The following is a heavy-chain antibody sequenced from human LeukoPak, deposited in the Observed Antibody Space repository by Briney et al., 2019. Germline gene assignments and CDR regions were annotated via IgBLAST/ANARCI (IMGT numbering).Heavy chain of an antibody. J-gene: IGHJ5*02. D-gene: IGHD2-15*01. CDR2: IYYSGST. CDR1: GGSISSSSYY. V-gene: IGHV4-39*07. CDR3: ASRYCSGGSCYPGDNWFDP. Sequence: SETLSLTCTVSGGSISSSSYYWGWIRQPPGKGLEWIGSIYYSGSTYYNPSLKSRVTISVDTSKNQFSLKLSSVTAADTAVYYCASRYCSGGSCYPGDNWFDPWGQGTLVTVSS.